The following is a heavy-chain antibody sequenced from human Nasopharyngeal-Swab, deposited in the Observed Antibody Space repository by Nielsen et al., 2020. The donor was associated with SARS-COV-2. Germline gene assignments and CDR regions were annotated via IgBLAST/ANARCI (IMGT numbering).Heavy chain of an antibody. CDR2: ISGGGGGT. CDR3: ARDGLDYDFWSAYFMDV. Sequence: GESLKISCAAAGFTFGNYGMTWVRQPPGKGLEWVSAISGGGGGTYYADSVKGRFTISRDNSKKTLYLQMNSLRAEDTAVYYCARDGLDYDFWSAYFMDVWGQGTTVTVSS. J-gene: IGHJ6*02. CDR1: GFTFGNYG. V-gene: IGHV3-23*01. D-gene: IGHD3-3*01.